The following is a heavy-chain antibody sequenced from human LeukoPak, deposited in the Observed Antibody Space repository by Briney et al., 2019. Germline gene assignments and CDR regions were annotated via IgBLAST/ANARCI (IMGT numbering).Heavy chain of an antibody. J-gene: IGHJ5*02. D-gene: IGHD1-7*01. V-gene: IGHV1-2*02. CDR1: GYTFTGHY. Sequence: ASVKVSCKASGYTFTGHYMHWVRQAPGQGLEWMGWINPNSDGTNYVQKFKGRVTMTRDTSISTAYMELSRLTSDDTAVYYCARDGNWNYHPLDPWGQGTLVTVSS. CDR2: INPNSDGT. CDR3: ARDGNWNYHPLDP.